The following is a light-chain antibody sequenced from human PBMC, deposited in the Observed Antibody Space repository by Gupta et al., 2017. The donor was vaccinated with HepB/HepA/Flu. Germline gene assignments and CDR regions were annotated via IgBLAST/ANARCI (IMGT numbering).Light chain of an antibody. CDR3: QQSDSTPQRS. CDR1: QSISSP. J-gene: IGKJ2*04. V-gene: IGKV1-39*01. CDR2: AAS. Sequence: IQMTQSPSSLSASVGDRVSITCRASQSISSPLNWYQQKPGKAPKILIYAASNLETGVPSRFSGSGSGADFTLTISSLQPEDCATYYCQQSDSTPQRSVGQGTKLEIK.